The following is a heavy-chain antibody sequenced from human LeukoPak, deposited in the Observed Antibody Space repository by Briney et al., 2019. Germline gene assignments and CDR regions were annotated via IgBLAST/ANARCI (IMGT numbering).Heavy chain of an antibody. CDR3: ARVTGYMTEDYFDY. V-gene: IGHV4-59*01. Sequence: SETLSLTCTVSGGSINSYYWSWIRPPPGKGLEWSGYIYYSGSTNYNPSPKSRVTISVDTSKNQFSLRLSSVTAADTAVYYCARVTGYMTEDYFDYWGQGTLITVSS. CDR2: IYYSGST. D-gene: IGHD6-13*01. J-gene: IGHJ4*02. CDR1: GGSINSYY.